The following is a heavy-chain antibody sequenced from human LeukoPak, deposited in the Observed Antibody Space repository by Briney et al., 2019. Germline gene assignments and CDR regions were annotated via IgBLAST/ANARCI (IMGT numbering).Heavy chain of an antibody. J-gene: IGHJ3*02. CDR1: GGSISNYY. Sequence: SETLSLTCTVSGGSISNYYWNWIRQPPGKGLEWIGYIYYSGTTNYNPSLKSRVSMSVDTSKNQFSLKLSSATAADTAVYYCARSSYYYGADALDIWGQGTTVTVSS. V-gene: IGHV4-59*01. CDR2: IYYSGTT. CDR3: ARSSYYYGADALDI. D-gene: IGHD3-10*01.